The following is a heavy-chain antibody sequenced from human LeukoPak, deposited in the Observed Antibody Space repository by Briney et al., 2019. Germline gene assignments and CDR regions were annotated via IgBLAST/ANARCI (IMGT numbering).Heavy chain of an antibody. CDR3: ARVRGRGYNWFDP. Sequence: SETLSLTCTVSGGSVSSGSDYWDWIRQPAGKGLEWIGRIYSSGSTYYNPSLKSRVTMSVDTSKNQFSLKLNSVTAADTAVYYCARVRGRGYNWFDPWGQGTLVTVSS. J-gene: IGHJ5*02. CDR2: IYSSGST. V-gene: IGHV4-61*02. CDR1: GGSVSSGSDY. D-gene: IGHD3-10*01.